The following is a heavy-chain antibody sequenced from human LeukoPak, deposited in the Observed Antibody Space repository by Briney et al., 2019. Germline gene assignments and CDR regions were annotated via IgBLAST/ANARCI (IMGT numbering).Heavy chain of an antibody. CDR3: ARGLGVSADY. CDR1: GGSLSNYY. CDR2: IYSSGSA. V-gene: IGHV4-59*01. D-gene: IGHD3-16*01. Sequence: SETLSLTCSVSGGSLSNYYWTWIRRPPGKGLEWIGYIYSSGSANYNPSLKSRVNISIDTSENQFSLKLSSVTAADTAVYYCARGLGVSADYWGQGTLVTVSS. J-gene: IGHJ4*02.